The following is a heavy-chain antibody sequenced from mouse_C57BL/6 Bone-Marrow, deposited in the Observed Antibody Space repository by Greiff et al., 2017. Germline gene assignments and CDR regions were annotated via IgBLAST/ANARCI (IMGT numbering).Heavy chain of an antibody. Sequence: QVQLQQSGAELVRPGASVKLSCKASGYTFTSYWMHWVKQRPGQGLEWIGEIDPSDSYTNYNQKFKGKSTLTVDKSSSTAYMQLSSLTSEDSAVYYCARENYGSSYLWYFDVWGTGTTVTVSS. D-gene: IGHD1-1*01. CDR2: IDPSDSYT. V-gene: IGHV1-69*01. CDR1: GYTFTSYW. J-gene: IGHJ1*03. CDR3: ARENYGSSYLWYFDV.